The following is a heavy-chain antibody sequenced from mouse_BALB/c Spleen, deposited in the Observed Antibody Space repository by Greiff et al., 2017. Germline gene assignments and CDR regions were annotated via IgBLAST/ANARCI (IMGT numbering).Heavy chain of an antibody. CDR2: IHPSDSET. CDR3: ASPSTTATPAWFAY. D-gene: IGHD1-2*01. J-gene: IGHJ3*01. CDR1: GYSFTSYW. Sequence: QVQLQQSGAELVRPGASVKLSCKASGYSFTSYWMNWVKQRPGQGLEWIGMIHPSDSETRLNQKFKDKATLTVDKSSSTAYMQLSSPTSEDSAVYYCASPSTTATPAWFAYWGQGTLVTVSA. V-gene: IGHV1-74*01.